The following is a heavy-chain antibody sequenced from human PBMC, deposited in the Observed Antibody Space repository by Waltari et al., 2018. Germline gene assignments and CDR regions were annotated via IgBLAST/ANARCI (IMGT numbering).Heavy chain of an antibody. D-gene: IGHD2-15*01. CDR1: GDSISNNFF. V-gene: IGHV4-4*02. CDR3: ASDRGRGLYLDS. Sequence: QVQLQESGPGLVKPSGTLSLTCTVSGDSISNNFFWSWFRQSPGKGLEWIGQVHQSGRSNNHPALESRVTVSMDTSKNQFSLKMTSVTAADTAIYYCASDRGRGLYLDSWGQGTLVTVSP. CDR2: VHQSGRS. J-gene: IGHJ4*02.